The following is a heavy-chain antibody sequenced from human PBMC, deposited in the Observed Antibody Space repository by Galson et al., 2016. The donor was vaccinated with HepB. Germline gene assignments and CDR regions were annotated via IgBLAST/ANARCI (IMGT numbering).Heavy chain of an antibody. V-gene: IGHV4-4*07. D-gene: IGHD1-26*01. CDR2: IYTSGST. CDR3: ARGGATYDY. J-gene: IGHJ4*01. Sequence: SETLSLTCTVSGRSISGSYWTWIRQPAGKTLEWIGRIYTSGSTNYNPSLKSRVTMSLDTSENQFSLKLSAVTAADTAVYYCARGGATYDYWGHGALVTVSS. CDR1: GRSISGSY.